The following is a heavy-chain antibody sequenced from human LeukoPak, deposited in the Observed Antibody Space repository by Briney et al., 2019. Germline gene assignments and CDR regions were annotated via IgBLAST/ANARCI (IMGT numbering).Heavy chain of an antibody. D-gene: IGHD1-26*01. CDR1: GFTFSSYW. J-gene: IGHJ4*02. CDR3: ARDKVVGATYFDY. CDR2: IKQDGSEE. Sequence: PGGSLRLSCAASGFTFSSYWMSWVRQAPGKRPEWVANIKQDGSEEYYVDSVKGRFTISRDNAQNSLYLQMNSLRAEDTAVYYCARDKVVGATYFDYWGQGTLATVSS. V-gene: IGHV3-7*01.